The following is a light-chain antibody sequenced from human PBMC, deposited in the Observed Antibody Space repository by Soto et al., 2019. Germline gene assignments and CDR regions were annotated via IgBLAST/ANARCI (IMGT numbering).Light chain of an antibody. J-gene: IGKJ1*01. CDR3: QQYNSYPWT. V-gene: IGKV1-5*01. CDR2: DAS. Sequence: DIQMTQSPSTLSASVGDIVTITRRASQSISNWLAWYQQNPGKAPKVLIYDASSLESGVPSRFSGSGSGTEFTLTISSLQPDDFATYYCQQYNSYPWTFGQGTKVDIK. CDR1: QSISNW.